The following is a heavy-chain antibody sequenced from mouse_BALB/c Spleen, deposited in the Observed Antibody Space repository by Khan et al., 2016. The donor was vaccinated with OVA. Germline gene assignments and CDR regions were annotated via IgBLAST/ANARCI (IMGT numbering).Heavy chain of an antibody. Sequence: EVQLQESGPGLVKPSQSLSLTCSVTGYSFTSGYYWNWIRQFPGNKLEWMGYISYDGSNNYNPSLKNRISITRDTSENQFFLKLNSVTTEDTATYYCARDYYGSSYYFDYWGQGTTLTVSS. CDR2: ISYDGSN. D-gene: IGHD1-1*01. V-gene: IGHV3-6*02. J-gene: IGHJ2*01. CDR3: ARDYYGSSYYFDY. CDR1: GYSFTSGYY.